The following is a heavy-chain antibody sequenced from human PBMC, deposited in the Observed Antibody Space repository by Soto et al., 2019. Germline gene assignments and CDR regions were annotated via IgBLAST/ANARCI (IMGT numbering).Heavy chain of an antibody. V-gene: IGHV6-1*01. CDR3: ARGEQQLVDPVWFDP. D-gene: IGHD6-13*01. J-gene: IGHJ5*02. Sequence: PSQTLSLTCAISGDSVSSNSAAWNWIRQSQSRGLEWLGRAYYRSKWYNDYAVSVKSRITINPDTSKNQFSLQLNSVTPEDTAVYYCARGEQQLVDPVWFDPWGQGTLVTVSS. CDR1: GDSVSSNSAA. CDR2: AYYRSKWYN.